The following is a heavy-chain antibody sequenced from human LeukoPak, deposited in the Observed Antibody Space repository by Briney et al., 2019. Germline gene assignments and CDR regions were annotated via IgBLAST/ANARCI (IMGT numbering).Heavy chain of an antibody. V-gene: IGHV3-66*01. CDR3: ARERSDYYGSGSYRRHLDY. J-gene: IGHJ4*02. CDR2: IYSGGST. CDR1: GFTVSSNY. Sequence: GGSLRVSCAASGFTVSSNYMSWVRQAPGKGLEWVSVIYSGGSTYYADSVKGRFTISRDNSKNTLYLQMNSLRAEDTAVYYCARERSDYYGSGSYRRHLDYWGQGTLVTVSS. D-gene: IGHD3-10*01.